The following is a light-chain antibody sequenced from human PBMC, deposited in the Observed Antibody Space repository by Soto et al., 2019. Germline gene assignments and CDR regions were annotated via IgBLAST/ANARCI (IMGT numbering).Light chain of an antibody. J-gene: IGKJ4*01. CDR2: DAS. CDR3: QQRSNWPLT. Sequence: EIVLTQSPATLSLSPGVRATLSCRASQSVSIYLAWYQQKPGQAPRLLIYDASNSATGIPARFSGSGSGTDFTLTISSLEPEDFAVYYCQQRSNWPLTFGGGTKV. V-gene: IGKV3-11*01. CDR1: QSVSIY.